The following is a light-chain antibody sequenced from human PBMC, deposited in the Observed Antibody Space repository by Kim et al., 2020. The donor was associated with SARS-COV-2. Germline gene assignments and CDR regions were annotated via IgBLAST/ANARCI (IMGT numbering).Light chain of an antibody. CDR3: SSYTASNSEV. CDR1: SSDIGYHNY. Sequence: GQSIAISCTGSSSDIGYHNYVSWYKQHPDKAPKVIIYDVYDRPSGVSDRCSGSKSGNTASLTISGLQTDDEATYYCSSYTASNSEVFGTGTKVTVL. V-gene: IGLV2-14*03. J-gene: IGLJ1*01. CDR2: DVY.